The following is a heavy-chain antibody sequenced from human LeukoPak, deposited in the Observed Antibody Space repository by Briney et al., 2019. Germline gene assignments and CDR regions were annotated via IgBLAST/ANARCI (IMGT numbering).Heavy chain of an antibody. CDR3: ARDKIVGPTTLDY. CDR2: IKQDGYEK. J-gene: IGHJ4*02. V-gene: IGHV3-7*01. CDR1: GFTFSGYW. Sequence: GGSLRLSCAASGFTFSGYWMSWVRQTPEKGLEWVANIKQDGYEKYYVDSVKGRFTISRDDAKNSLYLQMNSLRADDTAIYYCARDKIVGPTTLDYWGQGTLVTVSS. D-gene: IGHD1-26*01.